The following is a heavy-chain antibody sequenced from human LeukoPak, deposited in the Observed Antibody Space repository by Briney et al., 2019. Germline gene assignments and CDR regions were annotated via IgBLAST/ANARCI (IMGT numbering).Heavy chain of an antibody. CDR2: ISSTGNTI. CDR3: ARERVSLVRGVIGY. CDR1: GFIFSNYE. J-gene: IGHJ4*02. Sequence: PGGSLRPSCVVSGFIFSNYEMNWVRQAPGKGLEWVSYISSTGNTIYYAESVKGRFTISRDDAKDSLYLQMNSLRAEDTAVYYCARERVSLVRGVIGYWGQGTLVTVSS. V-gene: IGHV3-48*03. D-gene: IGHD3-10*01.